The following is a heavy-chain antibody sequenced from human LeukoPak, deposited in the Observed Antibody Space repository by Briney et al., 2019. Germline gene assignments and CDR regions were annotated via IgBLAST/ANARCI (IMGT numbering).Heavy chain of an antibody. CDR2: ISHSGSTI. V-gene: IGHV3-11*04. CDR3: ATYGSGSGTFFDS. CDR1: GYMFITYY. D-gene: IGHD3-10*01. J-gene: IGHJ4*01. Sequence: GGSLRLSCVASGYMFITYYMSWIRQSPEKGLEWLSYISHSGSTIYYADSVKGRFTISRDNAKNSLYLQMDSLRAEDTALYYCATYGSGSGTFFDSWGQGTLVTVSS.